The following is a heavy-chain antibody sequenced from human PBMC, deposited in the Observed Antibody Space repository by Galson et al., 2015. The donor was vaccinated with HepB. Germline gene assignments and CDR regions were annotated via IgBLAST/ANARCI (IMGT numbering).Heavy chain of an antibody. Sequence: SVKVSCKASGYTFTDYYIHWVRQAPGQGLEWMGWINPGSGGSDFAQKFQGWVTMTRDTSISTAYMELSGLNSADTALYYCARKIGGYGDYAFDSWCQGTLVTVSS. CDR1: GYTFTDYY. J-gene: IGHJ4*02. CDR3: ARKIGGYGDYAFDS. CDR2: INPGSGGS. D-gene: IGHD4-17*01. V-gene: IGHV1-2*04.